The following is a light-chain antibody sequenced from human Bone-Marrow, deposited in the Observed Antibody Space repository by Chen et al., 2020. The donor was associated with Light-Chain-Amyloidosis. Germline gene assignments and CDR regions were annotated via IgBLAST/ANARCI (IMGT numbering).Light chain of an antibody. CDR2: EDN. CDR1: SGYIASNY. Sequence: NFVLIQPHSVSESPGKTVTISCTRSSGYIASNYVHWYQQRPGRSPTIVIYEDNQRPSGVPDRFSGSIERSSNSATLTISGLKTEDEGDYYCQSYDIAKVFGGGTKVTVL. CDR3: QSYDIAKV. J-gene: IGLJ2*01. V-gene: IGLV6-57*01.